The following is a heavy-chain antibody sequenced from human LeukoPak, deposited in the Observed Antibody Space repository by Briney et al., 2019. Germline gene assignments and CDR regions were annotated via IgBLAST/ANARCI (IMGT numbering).Heavy chain of an antibody. V-gene: IGHV3-48*03. D-gene: IGHD3-22*01. Sequence: GGSLRLSCAASGFTFSSYEMNWVRQAPGKGLEWVSYISSSGSTIYYADSVKGRFTISRDNAKNSLYLQMNSLRAEDTAVYYCATPQNYYDSSGFDLWGRGTLVTVSS. CDR3: ATPQNYYDSSGFDL. CDR2: ISSSGSTI. CDR1: GFTFSSYE. J-gene: IGHJ2*01.